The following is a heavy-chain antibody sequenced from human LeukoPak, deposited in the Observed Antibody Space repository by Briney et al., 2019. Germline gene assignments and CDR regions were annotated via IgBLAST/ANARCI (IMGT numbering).Heavy chain of an antibody. J-gene: IGHJ4*02. V-gene: IGHV1-2*02. CDR1: GYTFTGYY. Sequence: ASVKVFCKASGYTFTGYYMHWVRQAPGPGLEAMGWINPNSGGTNYAEKFEGRVNMTRDTSISTVYMELSRLRSDYTAVYYCARDQEAGGATNDYWGQGTLVTVSS. CDR3: ARDQEAGGATNDY. CDR2: INPNSGGT. D-gene: IGHD1-26*01.